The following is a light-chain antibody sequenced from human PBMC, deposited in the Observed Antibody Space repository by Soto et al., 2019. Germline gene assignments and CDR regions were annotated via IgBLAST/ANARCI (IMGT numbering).Light chain of an antibody. CDR1: SSDVGGYNY. CDR3: SSYTTSSPHVV. CDR2: EVS. J-gene: IGLJ2*01. V-gene: IGLV2-14*01. Sequence: QSVLTQPASVSGSPGQSITISCTGTSSDVGGYNYVSWYQQYPGKAPKLMIYEVSNRPPGVSNRFSGSKSGNTASLTISGHPDEDDAYYYCSSYTTSSPHVVFGGGTKVTVL.